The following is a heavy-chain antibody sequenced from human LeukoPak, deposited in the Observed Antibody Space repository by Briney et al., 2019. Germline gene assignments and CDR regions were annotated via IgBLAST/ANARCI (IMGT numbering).Heavy chain of an antibody. Sequence: HPGGSLRLSCAASGFTFSSYAMHWVRQAPGKGLEWVAVISYDGSNKYYADSVKGRFTISRDNSKNTLYLQMNSLRAEDTAVYYCARAEYSSSWYDAYFQHWGQGTLVTVSS. CDR1: GFTFSSYA. CDR3: ARAEYSSSWYDAYFQH. V-gene: IGHV3-30*01. J-gene: IGHJ1*01. CDR2: ISYDGSNK. D-gene: IGHD6-13*01.